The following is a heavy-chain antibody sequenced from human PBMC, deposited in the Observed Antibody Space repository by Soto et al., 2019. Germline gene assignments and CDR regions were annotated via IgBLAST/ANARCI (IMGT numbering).Heavy chain of an antibody. Sequence: PVGSLRLSCAASGFTFSNYSMHWVRQAPGKGLEWLAVISKDGDKKYYADSVKGRFTISRDNSKNTLYLQMNSLRPEDTAVHYCAREWSVANPGYWGQGTQVTVS. CDR1: GFTFSNYS. CDR2: ISKDGDKK. J-gene: IGHJ4*02. CDR3: AREWSVANPGY. D-gene: IGHD5-12*01. V-gene: IGHV3-30-3*01.